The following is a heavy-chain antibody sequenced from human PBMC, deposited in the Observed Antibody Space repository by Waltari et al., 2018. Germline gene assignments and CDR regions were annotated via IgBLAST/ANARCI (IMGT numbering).Heavy chain of an antibody. CDR3: ARDSSILDY. CDR1: GFTFSSHS. D-gene: IGHD3-3*02. J-gene: IGHJ4*02. V-gene: IGHV3-21*01. Sequence: EVQLVESGGGLVKPGGSLRLSCAASGFTFSSHSMNWVRQAPGKGLEWVSSISSSSNYIYDADAVKGRFTISRDNAKNSLYLQMNSLRADDTAVYYCARDSSILDYWGQGTLVTVSS. CDR2: ISSSSNYI.